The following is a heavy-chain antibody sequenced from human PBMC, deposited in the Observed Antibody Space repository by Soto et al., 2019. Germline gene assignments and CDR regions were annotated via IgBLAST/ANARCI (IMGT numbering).Heavy chain of an antibody. CDR2: VSGRVTII. V-gene: IGHV3-11*01. CDR1: GFDLSDFY. J-gene: IGHJ6*02. CDR3: ARESRKTPTHGIDG. Sequence: QVHVVQSGGALVKPGWSLRLSCAASGFDLSDFYMSGIRQAPGKGLEGVAYVSGRVTIIFYSDSVKGRFSISSGDPNNSVFLQMARLLDNDTAIYYCARESRKTPTHGIDGWGQGTKVIVSS.